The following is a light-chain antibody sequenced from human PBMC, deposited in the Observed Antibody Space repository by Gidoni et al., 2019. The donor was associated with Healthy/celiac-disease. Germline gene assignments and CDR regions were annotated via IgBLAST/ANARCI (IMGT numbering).Light chain of an antibody. V-gene: IGKV1-39*01. CDR3: QQSYSTRRT. J-gene: IGKJ4*01. CDR2: AAS. Sequence: DIQMTQYPSSRSASVGDRVTITCRASQSISSYLNWYQQKPGKAPKLLIYAASSLQRGVPSRFSGSGSGTDFTLTISSLQPEDFATYYCQQSYSTRRTFGGGTKVEIK. CDR1: QSISSY.